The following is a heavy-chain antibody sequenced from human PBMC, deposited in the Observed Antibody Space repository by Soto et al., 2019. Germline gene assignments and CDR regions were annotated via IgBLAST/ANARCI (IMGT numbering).Heavy chain of an antibody. V-gene: IGHV5-51*01. CDR2: IYPSNSET. J-gene: IGHJ4*02. CDR1: GYTFTSYR. Sequence: PGESLKISCKASGYTFTSYRIGWVRQMPGKGLEWMGIIYPSNSETRFSPSFQGQVTLSADKSIFTAYLQWSSLKASDTAIYYCARQAYHYDTYSFGYWGQGTLVTVSS. D-gene: IGHD3-22*01. CDR3: ARQAYHYDTYSFGY.